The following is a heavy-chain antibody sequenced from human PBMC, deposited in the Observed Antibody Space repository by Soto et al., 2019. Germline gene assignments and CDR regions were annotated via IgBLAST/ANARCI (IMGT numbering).Heavy chain of an antibody. CDR3: AREGLAAAGQGGMDV. D-gene: IGHD6-13*01. CDR1: GYTFSSYY. V-gene: IGHV1-46*01. Sequence: GASVKVSCKASGYTFSSYYIHWVRQAPGQGLEWMGMINPSGVRTSYAQKFQGRVTMSRDTSTTTLYMEVNSLKSEDTAVYYCAREGLAAAGQGGMDVWGQGTTVTVSS. J-gene: IGHJ6*02. CDR2: INPSGVRT.